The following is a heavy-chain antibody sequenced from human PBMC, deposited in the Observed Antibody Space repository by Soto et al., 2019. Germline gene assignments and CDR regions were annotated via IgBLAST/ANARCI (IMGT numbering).Heavy chain of an antibody. J-gene: IGHJ6*02. Sequence: GESPKIPCKGSGYSFTCYWNGWVRQMPGKGLEWMGIIYPGDSDTRYSPSFQGQVTISADKSISTAYLQWGSLKASDTAMYYCARAEVETGIMDVWGQGTTVTVSS. V-gene: IGHV5-51*01. D-gene: IGHD1-1*01. CDR3: ARAEVETGIMDV. CDR1: GYSFTCYW. CDR2: IYPGDSDT.